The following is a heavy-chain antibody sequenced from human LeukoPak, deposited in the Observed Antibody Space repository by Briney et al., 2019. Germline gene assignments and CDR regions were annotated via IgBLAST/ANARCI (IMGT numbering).Heavy chain of an antibody. CDR3: ARGVGPNTAQSTFDY. Sequence: SSETLSVTCTVSGYFIRSGFYWGWIRQPPGKGLEWIGSFYHSGSTYYNPSLESRVTISLDTSKNQLSLKLTSVTAPATAAYYFARGVGPNTAQSTFDYWGQGDLVTVSS. V-gene: IGHV4-38-2*02. CDR1: GYFIRSGFY. D-gene: IGHD1-26*01. J-gene: IGHJ4*02. CDR2: FYHSGST.